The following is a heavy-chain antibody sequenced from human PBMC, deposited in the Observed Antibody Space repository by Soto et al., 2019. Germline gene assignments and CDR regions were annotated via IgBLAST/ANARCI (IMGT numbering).Heavy chain of an antibody. CDR1: GDSVSSNSAA. CDR3: ARGLSMRYSSRFLGMDV. V-gene: IGHV6-1*01. CDR2: TYYRSKWYN. J-gene: IGHJ6*02. D-gene: IGHD6-13*01. Sequence: SQTLSLTCAISGDSVSSNSAAWNWIRQSPSRGLEWLGRTYYRSKWYNDYAVSVKSRITINPDTSKNQFSLQLNSVTPEDTAVYYCARGLSMRYSSRFLGMDVWGQGTTVTVSS.